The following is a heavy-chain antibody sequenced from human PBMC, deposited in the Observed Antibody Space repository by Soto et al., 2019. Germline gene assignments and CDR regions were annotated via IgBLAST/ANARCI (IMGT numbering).Heavy chain of an antibody. CDR1: GYTFTSYG. V-gene: IGHV1-18*01. J-gene: IGHJ4*02. CDR3: ARGRYGDC. D-gene: IGHD1-1*01. Sequence: QVHLVQSGAEVKKPGASVKVSCKASGYTFTSYGITWVRQAPGQGLEWMGWISAHNGNTDYAQKLQGRVIVTRDTATSTAYMELRSLRSDDTAVYYCARGRYGDCWGQGALVTVSS. CDR2: ISAHNGNT.